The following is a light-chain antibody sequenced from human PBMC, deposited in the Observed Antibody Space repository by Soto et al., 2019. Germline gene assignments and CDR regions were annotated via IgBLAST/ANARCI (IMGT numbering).Light chain of an antibody. Sequence: EIVLTQSPGTLSLSPGERATLSCRASQTLSNSFIAWYHQKPGQAPRLLTYDTSSRATGVPDRYSASGSGTDFTLTISRLEPEDFAVFFCQQYGTSEIIFGQGTRLEIK. CDR3: QQYGTSEII. J-gene: IGKJ5*01. CDR1: QTLSNSF. V-gene: IGKV3-20*01. CDR2: DTS.